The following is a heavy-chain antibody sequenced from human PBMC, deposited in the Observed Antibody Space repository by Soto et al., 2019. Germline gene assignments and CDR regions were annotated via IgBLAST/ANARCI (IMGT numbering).Heavy chain of an antibody. V-gene: IGHV3-7*01. Sequence: EVQVVESGGGLVQPGGSLRLSCVASGFTSSNYWMNWVSQAPGKGLEWVANIKQDGSEKNYVDSVKGRFTISRDNDKNSLYLQMNSLRAEDTAVYYCAGSTSSWGVWGKGTTVTVSS. D-gene: IGHD6-13*01. CDR1: GFTSSNYW. CDR3: AGSTSSWGV. J-gene: IGHJ6*04. CDR2: IKQDGSEK.